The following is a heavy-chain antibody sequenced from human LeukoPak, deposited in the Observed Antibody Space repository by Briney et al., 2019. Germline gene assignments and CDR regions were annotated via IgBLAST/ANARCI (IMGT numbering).Heavy chain of an antibody. CDR2: IKEDGSEK. J-gene: IGHJ4*02. CDR3: ARGRYTFGL. Sequence: GSLRLSCVASGFTFSTYSMTWVRQAPGKGLEWVASIKEDGSEKYYVDSVKGRFTISRDNAKNSLYLETNSLRGEDAAVYYCARGRYTFGLWGQGTLVTVSS. D-gene: IGHD3-16*01. CDR1: GFTFSTYS. V-gene: IGHV3-7*01.